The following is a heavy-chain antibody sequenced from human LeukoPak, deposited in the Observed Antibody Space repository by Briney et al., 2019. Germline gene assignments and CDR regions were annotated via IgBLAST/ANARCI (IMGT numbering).Heavy chain of an antibody. CDR2: ITWNGGST. CDR3: ASDNIVVVPAAPGDAFDI. CDR1: GFNFDDHG. D-gene: IGHD2-2*01. Sequence: PGGSLRLSCAASGFNFDDHGMNWVRQAPGKGLEWVSGITWNGGSTGYVDSVRGRFTISRDNAKNSLYLQMNSLRAEDTAVYYCASDNIVVVPAAPGDAFDIWGQGTMVTVSS. J-gene: IGHJ3*02. V-gene: IGHV3-20*04.